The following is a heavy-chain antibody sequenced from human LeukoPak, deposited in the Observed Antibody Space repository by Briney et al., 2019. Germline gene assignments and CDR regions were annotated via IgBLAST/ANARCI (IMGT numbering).Heavy chain of an antibody. CDR1: GFTFSSYW. J-gene: IGHJ4*02. CDR2: IKQDGSEK. Sequence: GGSLRLSCAASGFTFSSYWMSWVRQAPGKGLEWVANIKQDGSEKYYVDSVKGRFTISRDNAKNSLYLQMNSLRAEDTAVYYCARDGGLKYYYDSSGYLAYFDYWGQGTLVTVSS. V-gene: IGHV3-7*01. CDR3: ARDGGLKYYYDSSGYLAYFDY. D-gene: IGHD3-22*01.